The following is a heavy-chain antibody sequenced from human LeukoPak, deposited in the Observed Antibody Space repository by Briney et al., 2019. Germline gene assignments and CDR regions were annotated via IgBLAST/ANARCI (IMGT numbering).Heavy chain of an antibody. CDR1: GGSLSSYY. CDR2: IYYSGST. CDR3: ARSTPWNYGSGSLFDY. V-gene: IGHV4-59*01. D-gene: IGHD3-10*01. J-gene: IGHJ4*02. Sequence: PSETLSLTCTVSGGSLSSYYWTWIRQPPGKGLEWIGYIYYSGSTNYNPSLKSRVTISVDTSKNQFSLKLSSVTAADTAVYYCARSTPWNYGSGSLFDYWGQGTLVTVSS.